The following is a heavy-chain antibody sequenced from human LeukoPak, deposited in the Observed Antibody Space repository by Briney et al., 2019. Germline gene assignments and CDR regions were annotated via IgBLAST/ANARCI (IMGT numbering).Heavy chain of an antibody. D-gene: IGHD3-10*01. CDR1: GFTFSSYG. CDR2: ISSSSSYI. V-gene: IGHV3-21*01. CDR3: ARALWFGDFNWFDP. J-gene: IGHJ5*02. Sequence: GGSLRLSCAASGFTFSSYGMHWVRQAPGKGLEWVSSISSSSSYIYYADSVKGRFTISRDNAKNSLYLQMNSLRAEDTAVYYCARALWFGDFNWFDPWGQGTLVTVSS.